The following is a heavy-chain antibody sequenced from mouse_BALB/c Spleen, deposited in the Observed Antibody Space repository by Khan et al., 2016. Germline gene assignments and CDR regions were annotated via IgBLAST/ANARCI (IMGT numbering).Heavy chain of an antibody. V-gene: IGHV5-4*02. CDR3: ARTYGNYGYFDV. D-gene: IGHD2-1*01. J-gene: IGHJ1*01. Sequence: VELVESGGGLVKPGGSLKLSCAASGFTFSDYFIYWVRQTPEKRLEWVATISNNGAYTYYPDSVKGRFTISRDNAKNNLYLQMSSLRSEDTAMXYCARTYGNYGYFDVWGAGTTVTVSS. CDR2: ISNNGAYT. CDR1: GFTFSDYF.